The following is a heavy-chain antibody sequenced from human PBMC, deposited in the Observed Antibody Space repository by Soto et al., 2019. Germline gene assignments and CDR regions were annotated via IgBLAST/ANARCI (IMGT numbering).Heavy chain of an antibody. V-gene: IGHV3-30*18. CDR1: GFTFRSYD. D-gene: IGHD6-13*01. CDR2: ISFDGIKK. CDR3: AKPIVAAGYYGMDV. J-gene: IGHJ6*02. Sequence: QVQLVESGGGVVQPGRSLRLSCAASGFTFRSYDMHWVRQAPGKGLEWMGVISFDGIKKYYADSVKGRFTISRDSSKNKLYLQMNSLRAEDTAVYYCAKPIVAAGYYGMDVWGHGIKVTVSS.